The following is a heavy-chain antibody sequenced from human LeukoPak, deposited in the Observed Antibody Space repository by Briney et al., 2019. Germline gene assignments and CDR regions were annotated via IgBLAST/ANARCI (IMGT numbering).Heavy chain of an antibody. Sequence: GGSLRLSCAASGFTFSNYWMHWVRQAPGKGLVWASRISSDGSSTSYADSVKGRFTVSRDNAKNTLYLQMNSLRAEDTAVYYCLRMGSSAYTLIWGQGTLVTVSS. V-gene: IGHV3-74*01. CDR1: GFTFSNYW. CDR2: ISSDGSST. D-gene: IGHD3-22*01. CDR3: LRMGSSAYTLI. J-gene: IGHJ4*02.